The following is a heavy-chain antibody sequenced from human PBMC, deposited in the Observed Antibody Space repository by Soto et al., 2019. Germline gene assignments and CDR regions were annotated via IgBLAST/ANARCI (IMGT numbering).Heavy chain of an antibody. V-gene: IGHV3-33*01. D-gene: IGHD3-22*01. CDR3: ARIVGSGYFGTSYYYGMDV. CDR1: GFTFSSYG. Sequence: GGSLRLSCAASGFTFSSYGMHWVRQAPGKGLEWVAVIWYDGSNKYYADSVKGRFTISRDNSKKTLYLQMNSLRAEDTAVYYCARIVGSGYFGTSYYYGMDVWGQGTTVTVSS. J-gene: IGHJ6*02. CDR2: IWYDGSNK.